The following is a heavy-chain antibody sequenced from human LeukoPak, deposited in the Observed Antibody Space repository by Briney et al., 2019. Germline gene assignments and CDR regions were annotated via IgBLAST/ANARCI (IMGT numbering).Heavy chain of an antibody. Sequence: SSETLSLTCTVSGGSIRSSSYYWGWIRQPPGKGLEWIGSIYYSGSTYYNPSLKSRVTISVDTSKNQFSLKLTSVTAADTAVYYCARVIAAAGRSHILNFDYWGQGTLVTVSS. CDR3: ARVIAAAGRSHILNFDY. CDR2: IYYSGST. CDR1: GGSIRSSSYY. J-gene: IGHJ4*02. D-gene: IGHD6-13*01. V-gene: IGHV4-39*07.